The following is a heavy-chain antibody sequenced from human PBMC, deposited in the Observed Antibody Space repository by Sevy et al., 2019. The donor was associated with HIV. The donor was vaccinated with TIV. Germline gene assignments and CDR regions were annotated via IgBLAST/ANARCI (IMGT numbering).Heavy chain of an antibody. Sequence: GGSLRLSCAASGFTFDDYTMHWVRQAPGKGLEWVSLMSWDGDSTNYADSVKGRFTISRDNSKNSLYLQMNSLRTEDTALYYCAKDRGFDYGMDVWGQGTTLTVSS. J-gene: IGHJ6*02. D-gene: IGHD3-3*01. CDR2: MSWDGDST. V-gene: IGHV3-43*01. CDR3: AKDRGFDYGMDV. CDR1: GFTFDDYT.